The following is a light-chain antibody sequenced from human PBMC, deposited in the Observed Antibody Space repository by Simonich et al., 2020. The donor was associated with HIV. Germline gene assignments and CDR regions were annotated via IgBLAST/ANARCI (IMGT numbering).Light chain of an antibody. CDR1: QSVSSN. J-gene: IGKJ1*01. Sequence: EIVMTQSPATLSVSPGERATLSCRASQSVSSNLAWYQQKPGQAPRLLIYGASTRATGIPARFSGSGSGTEFTLTISSLQSEDFATYYCQQYSNYSWTFGQGTRVEMK. V-gene: IGKV3-15*01. CDR3: QQYSNYSWT. CDR2: GAS.